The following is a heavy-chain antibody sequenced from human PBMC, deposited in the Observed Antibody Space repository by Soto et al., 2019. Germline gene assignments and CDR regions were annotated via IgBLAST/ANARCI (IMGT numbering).Heavy chain of an antibody. CDR3: AKDTLLWFGELLVNYGMDV. Sequence: QVQLVESGGGVVQPGRSLRLSCAASGFTFSSYGMHWVRQAPGKGLEWVAVISNDGSNKYYADSVKGRFTISRDNSKNTLYLQMNSLRAEDTAVYYCAKDTLLWFGELLVNYGMDVWGQGTTVTVSS. CDR2: ISNDGSNK. V-gene: IGHV3-30*18. J-gene: IGHJ6*02. CDR1: GFTFSSYG. D-gene: IGHD3-10*01.